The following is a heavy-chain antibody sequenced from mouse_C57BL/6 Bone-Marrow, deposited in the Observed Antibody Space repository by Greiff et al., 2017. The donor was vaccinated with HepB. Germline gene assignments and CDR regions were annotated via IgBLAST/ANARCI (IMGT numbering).Heavy chain of an antibody. CDR2: IYPRSGNT. J-gene: IGHJ1*03. V-gene: IGHV1-81*01. D-gene: IGHD2-4*01. CDR3: ARSCYDYDERYFDV. CDR1: GYTFTSYG. Sequence: QVQLKQSGAELARPGASVKLSCKASGYTFTSYGISWVKQRTGQGLEWIGEIYPRSGNTYYNEKFKGKATLTADKSSSTAYIELRSLTSEDSAVYFCARSCYDYDERYFDVWGTGTTVTVSS.